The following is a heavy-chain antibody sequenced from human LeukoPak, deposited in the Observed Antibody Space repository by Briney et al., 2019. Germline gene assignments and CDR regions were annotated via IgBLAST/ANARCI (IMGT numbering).Heavy chain of an antibody. D-gene: IGHD5-12*01. CDR3: ARVRGYDYRNRYFDY. Sequence: GGSLRLSCAASGFTFSSFEMSWVRQAPGKGLEWVSVIYSGGSTYYADSVKGRFTISRDNSKNTLYLQMNSLRAEDTAVYYCARVRGYDYRNRYFDYWGQGTLVTVSS. CDR2: IYSGGST. CDR1: GFTFSSFE. V-gene: IGHV3-53*01. J-gene: IGHJ4*02.